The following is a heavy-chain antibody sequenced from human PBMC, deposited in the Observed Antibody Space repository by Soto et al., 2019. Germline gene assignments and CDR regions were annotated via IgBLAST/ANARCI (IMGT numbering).Heavy chain of an antibody. V-gene: IGHV4-34*01. D-gene: IGHD6-6*01. CDR1: GGSFSGYY. CDR3: ARRRIAARLVPRKAGD. Sequence: QVQLQQWGAGLLKPSETLSLTCAVYGGSFSGYYWSWIRQPPGKGLEWIGEINHSGSTNYNPSLKSRVTISVDTSKNQFSLKLSSVTAADTAVYYCARRRIAARLVPRKAGDWGLGTLVTVSS. J-gene: IGHJ4*02. CDR2: INHSGST.